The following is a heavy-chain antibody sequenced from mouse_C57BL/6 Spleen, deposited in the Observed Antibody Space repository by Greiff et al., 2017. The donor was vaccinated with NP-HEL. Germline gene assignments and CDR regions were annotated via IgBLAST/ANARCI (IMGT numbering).Heavy chain of an antibody. D-gene: IGHD3-1*01. CDR1: GFSLTSYG. CDR3: AKKTAQSRDYAMDY. CDR2: IWRGGST. Sequence: VQLQESGPGLVQPSQSLSITCTVSGFSLTSYGVHWVRQSPGKGLEWLGVIWRGGSTDYNAAFMSRLSITKDNSKSQVFFKMNSLQADDTAIYYCAKKTAQSRDYAMDYWGQGTSVTVSS. V-gene: IGHV2-5*01. J-gene: IGHJ4*01.